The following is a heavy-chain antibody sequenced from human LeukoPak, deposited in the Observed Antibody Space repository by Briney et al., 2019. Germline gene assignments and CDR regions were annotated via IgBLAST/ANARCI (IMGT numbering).Heavy chain of an antibody. D-gene: IGHD2-15*01. CDR3: TIGYCSGGSCYGYYFDY. V-gene: IGHV3-15*01. J-gene: IGHJ4*02. CDR2: ITSKTDGGTT. CDR1: GFTFSKAW. Sequence: PGGSLRLSCAASGFTFSKAWMSWVRQAPGKGLEWVGRITSKTDGGTTDHAAPVKGRFTISRDDSKNTLYLQMNSLKTEDTAVYYCTIGYCSGGSCYGYYFDYWGQGTLVTVSS.